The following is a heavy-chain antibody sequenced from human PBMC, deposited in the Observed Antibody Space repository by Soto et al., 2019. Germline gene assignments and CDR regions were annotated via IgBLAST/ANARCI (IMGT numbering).Heavy chain of an antibody. CDR1: GFTFSSYA. V-gene: IGHV3-23*01. J-gene: IGHJ4*02. Sequence: GGSLRLSCAASGFTFSSYAMSWVRQAPGKGLEWVSAISGSGGSTYYADSVKGRFTISRDNSKNTLYLQMNSLRAEDTAVYYCAKGGVVVTAIAHFDYWGQGTLVTVSS. CDR2: ISGSGGST. CDR3: AKGGVVVTAIAHFDY. D-gene: IGHD2-21*02.